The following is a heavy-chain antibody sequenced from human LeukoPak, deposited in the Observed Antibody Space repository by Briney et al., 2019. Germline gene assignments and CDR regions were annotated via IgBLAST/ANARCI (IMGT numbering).Heavy chain of an antibody. Sequence: SETLSLACTVSGGSISSGGYYWSWIRQHPGKGLEWIGYIYYSGSTYYNPSLKSRVTISVDTSKNQFSLKLSSVTAADTAVYYCARAGGVFGVVYWFDPWGQGTLVTVSS. D-gene: IGHD3-3*01. CDR2: IYYSGST. CDR3: ARAGGVFGVVYWFDP. CDR1: GGSISSGGYY. V-gene: IGHV4-31*03. J-gene: IGHJ5*02.